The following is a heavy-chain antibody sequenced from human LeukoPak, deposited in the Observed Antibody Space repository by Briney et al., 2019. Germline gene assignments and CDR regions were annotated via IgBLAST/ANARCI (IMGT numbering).Heavy chain of an antibody. CDR1: GFTFSSYS. Sequence: GGSLRLSCAASGFTFSSYSMNWVRQAPGKGLEWVSSISSSSSYIYYADSVKGRFTISRDNAKNSLYLQMNSLRVDDTAMYYCARPYYCSSTTCSYGLGYWGQGTLVTVSS. V-gene: IGHV3-21*01. J-gene: IGHJ4*02. CDR3: ARPYYCSSTTCSYGLGY. D-gene: IGHD2-2*01. CDR2: ISSSSSYI.